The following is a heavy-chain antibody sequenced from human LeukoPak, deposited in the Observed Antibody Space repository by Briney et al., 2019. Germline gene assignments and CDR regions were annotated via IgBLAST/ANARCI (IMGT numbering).Heavy chain of an antibody. CDR2: INHSGST. J-gene: IGHJ4*02. CDR3: ARERHYDSSGYSHGY. Sequence: SETLSLTCAVYGGSFSGYYWSWIRQPPGKGLEWIGEINHSGSTNYNPSLKSRVTISVDTSKNQFSLKLSSVTAADTTVYYCARERHYDSSGYSHGYWGQGTLVTVSS. D-gene: IGHD3-22*01. CDR1: GGSFSGYY. V-gene: IGHV4-34*01.